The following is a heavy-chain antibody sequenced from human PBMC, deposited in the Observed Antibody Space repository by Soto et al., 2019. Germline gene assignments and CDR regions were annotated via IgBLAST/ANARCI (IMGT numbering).Heavy chain of an antibody. J-gene: IGHJ4*02. CDR1: GGTFSSYT. V-gene: IGHV1-69*02. CDR3: LNIPHY. CDR2: IIPILGIA. Sequence: QVQLVQSGAEVKKPGSSVKVSCKASGGTFSSYTITWVRQAPGQGLECMGRIIPILGIANYAQKFQGRVTLTADTSTSTAYMELSSLRSEDTAVYYCLNIPHYWGQGTLVTFSS.